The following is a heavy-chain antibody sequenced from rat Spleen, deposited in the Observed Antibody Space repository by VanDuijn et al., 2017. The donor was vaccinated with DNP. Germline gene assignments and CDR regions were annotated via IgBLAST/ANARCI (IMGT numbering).Heavy chain of an antibody. Sequence: EVQLVESGGGLVQPGRSMKLSCVASGFTFSHYYMAWVRQAPTKGLEWVATISTSGGSTYYRDSVKGRFTISRDNAKSTLYLQMNSLRSEDTANYYCTRGYSAFFDYWGQGVMVTVSS. V-gene: IGHV5-25*01. D-gene: IGHD1-1*01. CDR1: GFTFSHYY. CDR2: ISTSGGST. J-gene: IGHJ2*01. CDR3: TRGYSAFFDY.